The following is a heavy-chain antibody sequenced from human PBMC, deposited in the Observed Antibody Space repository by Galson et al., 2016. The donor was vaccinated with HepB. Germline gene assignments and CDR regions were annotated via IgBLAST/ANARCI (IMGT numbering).Heavy chain of an antibody. Sequence: TLSLTCTVSGGSIINGNYYWSWIRQHPGKGLEWIGYIYYSGSTYYNPSLKSRVTISVDTSKNQFSLKLSSVTAVDTAVYYCASRYGDYGGPFDSWGQGTLVTVSS. CDR1: GGSIINGNYY. J-gene: IGHJ4*02. CDR2: IYYSGST. CDR3: ASRYGDYGGPFDS. D-gene: IGHD4-17*01. V-gene: IGHV4-31*03.